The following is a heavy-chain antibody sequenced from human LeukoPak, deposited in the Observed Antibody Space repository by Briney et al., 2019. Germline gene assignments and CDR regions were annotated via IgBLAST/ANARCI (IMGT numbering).Heavy chain of an antibody. J-gene: IGHJ6*03. CDR1: GYTFTSYD. V-gene: IGHV1-8*01. CDR3: ASASQGLYYYYYMDV. CDR2: INPNSGNT. D-gene: IGHD3/OR15-3a*01. Sequence: ASVKDSCKASGYTFTSYDINWVRQATGQGLEWMGWINPNSGNTGYAQKFQGTVTMTRNTSISTAYMELSSLRSEDTAVYYCASASQGLYYYYYMDVWGKGTTVTVSS.